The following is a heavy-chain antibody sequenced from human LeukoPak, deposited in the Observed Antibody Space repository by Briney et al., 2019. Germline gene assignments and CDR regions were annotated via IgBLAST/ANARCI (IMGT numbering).Heavy chain of an antibody. CDR3: ASYYDSSGYPPPSRYYYYYGMDV. J-gene: IGHJ6*02. D-gene: IGHD3-22*01. V-gene: IGHV1-69*13. Sequence: SVKVSCKASGGTFSSYAISWVRQAPGQGLEWMGGIIPIFGTANYAQKFQGRVTITADESTSAAYMELSSLRSEDTAVYYCASYYDSSGYPPPSRYYYYYGMDVWGQGTTVTVSS. CDR2: IIPIFGTA. CDR1: GGTFSSYA.